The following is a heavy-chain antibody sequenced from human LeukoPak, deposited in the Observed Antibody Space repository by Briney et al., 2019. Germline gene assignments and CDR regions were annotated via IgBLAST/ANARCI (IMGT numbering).Heavy chain of an antibody. CDR2: IYTSGST. D-gene: IGHD3-10*01. CDR1: GGSISSYY. Sequence: PSETLSLTCTVSGGSISSYYWSWIRQPAGKGLEWIGRIYTSGSTNYNPSLKSRVTISVDKSKNQFSLKLSSVTAADTAVYYCARGGDPGSIDYWGQGTLVTVSS. V-gene: IGHV4-4*07. CDR3: ARGGDPGSIDY. J-gene: IGHJ4*02.